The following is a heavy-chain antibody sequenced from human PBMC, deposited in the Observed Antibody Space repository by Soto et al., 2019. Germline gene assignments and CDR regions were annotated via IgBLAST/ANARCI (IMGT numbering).Heavy chain of an antibody. Sequence: VKVSCTASGGTFSSYAISWVRQAPGQGLEWMGGIIPIFGTANYAQKFQGRVTITADESTSTAYMELSSLRSEDTAVYYCARVPYDFWSGSLRYYYGMDVWGQGTTVTVSS. CDR2: IIPIFGTA. CDR1: GGTFSSYA. CDR3: ARVPYDFWSGSLRYYYGMDV. D-gene: IGHD3-3*01. V-gene: IGHV1-69*13. J-gene: IGHJ6*02.